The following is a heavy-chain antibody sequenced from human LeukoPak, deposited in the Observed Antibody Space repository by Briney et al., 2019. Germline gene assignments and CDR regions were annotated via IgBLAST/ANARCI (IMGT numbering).Heavy chain of an antibody. J-gene: IGHJ4*02. CDR2: IKAGESET. CDR3: ARDRYTYGNFDY. CDR1: GFTFSSYW. V-gene: IGHV3-7*01. D-gene: IGHD5-18*01. Sequence: GGSLRLSCAASGFTFSSYWMTWVRQAPGKGLEWVATIKAGESETYYVDSVKGRFTISRDNAKNSLYLQMNSLRAEDTAVFYCARDRYTYGNFDYWGQGTLVTVSS.